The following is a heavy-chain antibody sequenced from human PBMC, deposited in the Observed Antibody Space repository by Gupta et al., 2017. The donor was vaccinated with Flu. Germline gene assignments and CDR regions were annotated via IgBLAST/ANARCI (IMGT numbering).Heavy chain of an antibody. Sequence: EVKLVESGGDLVQPGGSLRLSCSASGFSFSSYWIHWVRLAPGKGLEWVSRINGDGSSINYADSVKGRFTTSRDNAKNTLYLQMNSLRAEDTAVYYCSRLNEADDLWGHGTLVTVSS. J-gene: IGHJ5*02. V-gene: IGHV3-74*01. CDR1: GFSFSSYW. CDR3: SRLNEADDL. D-gene: IGHD6-13*01. CDR2: INGDGSSI.